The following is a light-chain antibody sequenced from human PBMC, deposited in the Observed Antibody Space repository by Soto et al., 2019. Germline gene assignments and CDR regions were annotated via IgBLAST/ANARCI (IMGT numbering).Light chain of an antibody. CDR2: DIS. Sequence: QSALTQPASVSGSPGQSITISCTGTNSDVGTYDYVSWYQHHPGKAPKLIIFDISRRPSGVSNRFSGSKSGNTASLTISGLQAEDEADYYCSSYTISSTLYVFGTGTKVTVL. J-gene: IGLJ1*01. V-gene: IGLV2-14*01. CDR3: SSYTISSTLYV. CDR1: NSDVGTYDY.